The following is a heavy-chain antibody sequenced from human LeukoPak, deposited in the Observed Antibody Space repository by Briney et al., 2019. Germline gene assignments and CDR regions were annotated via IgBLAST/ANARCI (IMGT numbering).Heavy chain of an antibody. CDR1: GFTFDHYG. CDR3: AKGPDYDILTPIDY. J-gene: IGHJ4*02. V-gene: IGHV3-20*04. Sequence: GGSLRLSCEASGFTFDHYGMSWVRQAPGKGLEWVSGINWNGNSRGNADSVKGRFTISRDNAKTSLYLQMNSLRAEDMALYYCAKGPDYDILTPIDYWGQGTLVTVSS. CDR2: INWNGNSR. D-gene: IGHD3-9*01.